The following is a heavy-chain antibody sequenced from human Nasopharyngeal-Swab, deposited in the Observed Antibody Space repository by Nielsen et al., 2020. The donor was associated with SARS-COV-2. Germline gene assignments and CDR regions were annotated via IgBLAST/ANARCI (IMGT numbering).Heavy chain of an antibody. Sequence: GESLKTPCAASGFTFSSYGMHRVRQAPGKGLEWVAVISYDGSNKYYADSVKGRFTISRDNSKNTLYLQMNSLRAEDTAVYYCAKVFDSAWATGAFDIWGQGTMVTVSS. J-gene: IGHJ3*02. CDR1: GFTFSSYG. D-gene: IGHD1-26*01. CDR2: ISYDGSNK. V-gene: IGHV3-30*18. CDR3: AKVFDSAWATGAFDI.